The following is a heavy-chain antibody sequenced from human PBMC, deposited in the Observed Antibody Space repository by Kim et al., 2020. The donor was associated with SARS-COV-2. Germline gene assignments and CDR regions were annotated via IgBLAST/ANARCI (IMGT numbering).Heavy chain of an antibody. V-gene: IGHV3-13*01. CDR1: GFTFSSYD. CDR3: ARGSSSWSAPYYYYMDV. D-gene: IGHD6-13*01. CDR2: IVTAGDT. J-gene: IGHJ6*03. Sequence: GGSLRLSCAASGFTFSSYDMHWVRQATGKCLEWVSAIVTAGDTYYPGSVKGRVTITRENAKNSLYLQMNSLRAGDTALYYCARGSSSWSAPYYYYMDVWG.